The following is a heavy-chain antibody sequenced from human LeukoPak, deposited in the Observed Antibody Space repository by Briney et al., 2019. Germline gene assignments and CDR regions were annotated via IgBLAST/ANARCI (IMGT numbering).Heavy chain of an antibody. CDR2: ISGSGGST. CDR3: AKARKQWLVLGWFDP. V-gene: IGHV3-23*01. Sequence: GGSLRPSCAASGFTFSSYAMSWVRQAPGKGLEWVSAISGSGGSTYYADSVKGRFTISRDNSKNTLYLQMNSLRAEDTAVYYCAKARKQWLVLGWFDPWGQGTLVTVSS. CDR1: GFTFSSYA. J-gene: IGHJ5*02. D-gene: IGHD6-19*01.